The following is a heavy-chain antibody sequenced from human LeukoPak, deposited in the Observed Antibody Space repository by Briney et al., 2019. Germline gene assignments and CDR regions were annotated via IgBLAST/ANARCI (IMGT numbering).Heavy chain of an antibody. V-gene: IGHV3-74*01. CDR3: AKVEPLTPFYDFWSGYLSPPLYYYYGMDV. J-gene: IGHJ6*02. D-gene: IGHD3-3*01. CDR2: INSDGSST. CDR1: GFTFSTYW. Sequence: GGSLRLSCAASGFTFSTYWMHWVRQAPGKGLVWVSRINSDGSSTYYADSVKGRFTISRDNAKNTLYLQMNSLRAEDTAVYYCAKVEPLTPFYDFWSGYLSPPLYYYYGMDVWGQGTTVTVSS.